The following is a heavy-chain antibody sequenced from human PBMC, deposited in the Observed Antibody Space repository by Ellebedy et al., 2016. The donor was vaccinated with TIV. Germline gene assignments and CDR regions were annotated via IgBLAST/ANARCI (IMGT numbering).Heavy chain of an antibody. V-gene: IGHV4-59*01. Sequence: MPGGSLRLSCTVSGGSISSYSWSWIRQPPGKGLEWIGYIYYSGSTNYNPSLTSRVTISVDTSKNQFSLKLSSVTAADTAVYYCASHPYYYDSSGYYQAYFDYWGQGTLVTVSS. CDR3: ASHPYYYDSSGYYQAYFDY. J-gene: IGHJ4*02. CDR2: IYYSGST. D-gene: IGHD3-22*01. CDR1: GGSISSYS.